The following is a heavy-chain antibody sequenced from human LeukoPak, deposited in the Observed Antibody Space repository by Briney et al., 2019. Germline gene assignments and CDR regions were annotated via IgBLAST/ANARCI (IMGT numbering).Heavy chain of an antibody. CDR3: ARQRRAAAGTLLDP. CDR1: GYTFTSYA. Sequence: ASVKVSCKASGYTFTSYAMHWVRQATGQGLEWMGWMNPNSGNTGYAQKFQGRVTMTRNTSISTAYMELSSLRSEDTAVYYCARQRRAAAGTLLDPWGQGTLVTVSS. J-gene: IGHJ5*02. CDR2: MNPNSGNT. V-gene: IGHV1-8*02. D-gene: IGHD6-13*01.